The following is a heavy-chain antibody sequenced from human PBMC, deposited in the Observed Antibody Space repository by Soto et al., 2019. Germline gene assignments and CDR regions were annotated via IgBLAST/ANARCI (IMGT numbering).Heavy chain of an antibody. J-gene: IGHJ5*02. CDR2: INHSGST. Sequence: PSETLSLTCAVYGGSFSGYYWSWSRQPPGKGLEWVGEINHSGSTNYNPSLKSRVTISVDTSKNQFSLKLSSVTAADTAVYYCARTGSGWYRYWFDPWGQGTLVTVSS. D-gene: IGHD6-19*01. V-gene: IGHV4-34*01. CDR3: ARTGSGWYRYWFDP. CDR1: GGSFSGYY.